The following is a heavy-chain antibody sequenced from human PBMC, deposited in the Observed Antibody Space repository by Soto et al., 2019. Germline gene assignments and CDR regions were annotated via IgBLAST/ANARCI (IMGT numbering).Heavy chain of an antibody. CDR2: IYPGDSDT. CDR3: ARQGGPTTMIHH. Sequence: PGESVKISCRGSGYDFNTNWIGWVRQMPGKGLEWMGIIYPGDSDTRYSPSFQGQVTISADKSISTAYLQWSSLKASDTAMYYCARQGGPTTMIHHWGQGTLVTVSS. D-gene: IGHD3-22*01. V-gene: IGHV5-51*01. J-gene: IGHJ1*01. CDR1: GYDFNTNW.